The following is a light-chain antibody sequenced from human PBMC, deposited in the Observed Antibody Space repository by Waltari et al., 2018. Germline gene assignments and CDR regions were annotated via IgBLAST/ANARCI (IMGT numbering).Light chain of an antibody. V-gene: IGKV1-5*03. J-gene: IGKJ3*01. Sequence: DIQMTQSPSTLSASVGDRVTITCRASHSISTWLAWYQQKPGKAPKLLIYEASSLENGVPSRFSGSGSGTEVTLSISSLQPDEFATYYCQQFNTYPIPFGRGTKVDIK. CDR1: HSISTW. CDR2: EAS. CDR3: QQFNTYPIP.